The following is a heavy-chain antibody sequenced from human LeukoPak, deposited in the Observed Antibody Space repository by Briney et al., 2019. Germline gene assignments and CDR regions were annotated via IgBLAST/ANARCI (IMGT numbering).Heavy chain of an antibody. CDR3: ARDPTPDRGQLWLTVFPYLQNYYMDV. CDR2: ISAYNGNT. V-gene: IGHV1-18*01. D-gene: IGHD5-18*01. CDR1: GYTFTSYG. Sequence: ASVKVSCKASGYTFTSYGISWVRQAPGQGLEWMGWISAYNGNTNYAQKLQGRVTMTTDTSTSTAYMELRSLRSDDTAVYYCARDPTPDRGQLWLTVFPYLQNYYMDVWGKGTTVTVSS. J-gene: IGHJ6*03.